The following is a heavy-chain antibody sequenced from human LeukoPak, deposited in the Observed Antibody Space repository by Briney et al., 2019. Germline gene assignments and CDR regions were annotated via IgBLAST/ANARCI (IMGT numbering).Heavy chain of an antibody. J-gene: IGHJ4*02. CDR2: IIPIFGTA. Sequence: SVKVSCKASGGTFSSYAISWVRQAPGQGLEWMGGIIPIFGTANYAQKFQGRVTITADKSTSTAYMELSSLRSEDTAVYYCAREERWLQERKIDYWGQGTLVTVSS. CDR3: AREERWLQERKIDY. V-gene: IGHV1-69*06. D-gene: IGHD5-24*01. CDR1: GGTFSSYA.